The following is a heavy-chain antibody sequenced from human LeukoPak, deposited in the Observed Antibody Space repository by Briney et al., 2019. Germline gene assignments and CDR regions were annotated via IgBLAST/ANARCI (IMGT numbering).Heavy chain of an antibody. Sequence: ASVKVSCKASGYTFTGYYMHWVRQAPGQGLEWMGWINPNSGGTNYAQKFQGRVTMTRDTSTSTVYMELSSLRSEDTAVYYCARDARLGGSYHYWGQGTLVTVSS. CDR3: ARDARLGGSYHY. CDR1: GYTFTGYY. CDR2: INPNSGGT. V-gene: IGHV1-2*02. J-gene: IGHJ4*02. D-gene: IGHD3-16*01.